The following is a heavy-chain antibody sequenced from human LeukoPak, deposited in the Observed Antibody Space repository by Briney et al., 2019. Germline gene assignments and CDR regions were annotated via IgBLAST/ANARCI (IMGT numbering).Heavy chain of an antibody. CDR3: ASGGDCSSTSCPRG. V-gene: IGHV3-48*03. D-gene: IGHD2-2*01. CDR2: ISSSGSTI. J-gene: IGHJ4*02. CDR1: GFTFSSFE. Sequence: PGGSLRLSCAASGFTFSSFEMRWVRQAPGKGLEWVSYISSSGSTIYYADSVKGRFTISRDNAKNSLYLQMNSLRAEDTAVYYCASGGDCSSTSCPRGWGQGTLVSVSS.